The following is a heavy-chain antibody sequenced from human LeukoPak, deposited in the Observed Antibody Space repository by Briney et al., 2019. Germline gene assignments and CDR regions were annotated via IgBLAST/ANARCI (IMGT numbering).Heavy chain of an antibody. CDR2: IAYDGSRA. CDR3: TRYNNDHFDY. J-gene: IGHJ4*02. Sequence: GGSLRLSCAASGFTFSSHGMHWVRQTPGKGLEWVAVIAYDGSRAFYADSVKGRFTISRDNSKNTMSVQMDDLRAEDTAVYYCTRYNNDHFDYWGQGTLVTVSS. D-gene: IGHD1-14*01. V-gene: IGHV3-33*01. CDR1: GFTFSSHG.